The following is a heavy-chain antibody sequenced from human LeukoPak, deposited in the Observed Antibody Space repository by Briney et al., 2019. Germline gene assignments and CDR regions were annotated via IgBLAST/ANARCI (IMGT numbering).Heavy chain of an antibody. CDR2: IYPGDSDT. J-gene: IGHJ4*02. Sequence: GESLKISCKGSGYSFTSYWIGWVRQMSGKGLEWMGIIYPGDSDTRYSPSDQGQVTISVDKSNSTAYLQWSSLKASDTAMYYCARPYCSGGSCYLYYFDYWGQGTLVTVSS. V-gene: IGHV5-51*01. D-gene: IGHD2-15*01. CDR1: GYSFTSYW. CDR3: ARPYCSGGSCYLYYFDY.